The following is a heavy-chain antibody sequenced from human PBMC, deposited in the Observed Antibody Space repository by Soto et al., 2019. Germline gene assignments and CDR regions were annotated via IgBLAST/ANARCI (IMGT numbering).Heavy chain of an antibody. Sequence: QVQLVESGGGVVQPGRSLRLSCAASGFTFSSYGMHWVRQAPGKGLEWVAVIWYDGSNKYYADSVKGRFTISRDNSKNTLYLQMNSLRAEDTAVYYCARHSGIVVEHVGYSAFDIWGQGTMVTVSS. D-gene: IGHD2-21*01. CDR1: GFTFSSYG. V-gene: IGHV3-33*01. CDR2: IWYDGSNK. CDR3: ARHSGIVVEHVGYSAFDI. J-gene: IGHJ3*02.